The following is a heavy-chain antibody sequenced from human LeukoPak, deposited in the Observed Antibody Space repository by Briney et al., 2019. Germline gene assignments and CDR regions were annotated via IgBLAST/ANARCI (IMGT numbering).Heavy chain of an antibody. CDR2: INYNGGST. V-gene: IGHV3-20*04. D-gene: IGHD3-10*02. Sequence: PGGSLRLSCAASGFTFDDYCMSWVRQATGKGLEWFSGINYNGGSTGDADSVKHRFTIFRDDDKNCLDLLLNSLRADAAAVFYCSELGITMIGDVWGKGTTVTVSS. J-gene: IGHJ6*04. CDR1: GFTFDDYC. CDR3: SELGITMIGDV.